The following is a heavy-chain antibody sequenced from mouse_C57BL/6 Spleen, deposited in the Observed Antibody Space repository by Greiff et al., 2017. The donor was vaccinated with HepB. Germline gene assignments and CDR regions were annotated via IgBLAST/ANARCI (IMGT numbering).Heavy chain of an antibody. CDR3: ARRDYGYGYYFDY. V-gene: IGHV1-9*01. Sequence: QVQLQQSGAELMKPGASVKLSCKATGYTFTGYWIEWVKQRPGHGLEWIGEILPGSGSTNYNEKFKGKATFTADTSSNTAYMQLSSLTTGDSAIYYCARRDYGYGYYFDYWGQGTTLTVSS. D-gene: IGHD2-2*01. CDR1: GYTFTGYW. CDR2: ILPGSGST. J-gene: IGHJ2*01.